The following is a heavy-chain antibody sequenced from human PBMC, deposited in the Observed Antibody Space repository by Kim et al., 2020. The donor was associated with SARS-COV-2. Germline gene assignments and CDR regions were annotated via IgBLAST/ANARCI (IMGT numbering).Heavy chain of an antibody. J-gene: IGHJ4*02. CDR1: GYTFTSYG. CDR2: ISAYNGNT. D-gene: IGHD3-10*01. V-gene: IGHV1-18*01. CDR3: ARVEFITMVRGVIIVDY. Sequence: ASVKVSCKASGYTFTSYGISWVRQAPGQGLEWMGWISAYNGNTNYAQKLQGRVTMTTDTSTSTAYMELRSLRSDDTAVYYCARVEFITMVRGVIIVDYWGQGTLVTVSS.